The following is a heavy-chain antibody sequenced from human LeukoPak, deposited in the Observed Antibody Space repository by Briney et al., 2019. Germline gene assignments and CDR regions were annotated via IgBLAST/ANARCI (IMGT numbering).Heavy chain of an antibody. J-gene: IGHJ4*02. CDR2: ISAYNGNT. CDR3: ARDPPHGYGRVNFDY. Sequence: ASVKVSCKASGYTFTSYGISWVRQAPRQGLEWMGWISAYNGNTNYAQKLQGGVTTTTDTSTSTAYMELRSLRSDDTAVYYCARDPPHGYGRVNFDYWGQGTLVTVSS. D-gene: IGHD4-17*01. CDR1: GYTFTSYG. V-gene: IGHV1-18*01.